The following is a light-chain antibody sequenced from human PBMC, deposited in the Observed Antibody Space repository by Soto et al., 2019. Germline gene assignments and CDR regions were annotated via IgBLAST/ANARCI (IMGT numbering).Light chain of an antibody. CDR2: GAL. CDR3: QHYGSSPYT. V-gene: IGKV3-20*01. J-gene: IGKJ2*01. Sequence: IVLTQSPGTLSLSPGERATLSCRASQSVSSIYLAWYQQKPGQAPRLLIYGALSRATGIPDRFSGSGSGTDYTLTISRLEPEDFAVYYCQHYGSSPYTFGQGTKVDIK. CDR1: QSVSSIY.